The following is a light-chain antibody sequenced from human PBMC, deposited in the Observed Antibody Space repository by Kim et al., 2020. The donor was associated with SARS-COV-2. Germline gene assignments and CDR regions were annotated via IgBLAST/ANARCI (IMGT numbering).Light chain of an antibody. J-gene: IGLJ3*02. CDR1: SGNSSYT. CDR3: QTWGTGIWV. Sequence: ASVKLTCTLSSGNSSYTIAWHQQQPEKGPRYLMKLNSDGSHSKGDGIPDRFSGSSSGAERYLTISSLQSEDEADYYCQTWGTGIWVFGGGTQLTVL. CDR2: LNSDGSH. V-gene: IGLV4-69*01.